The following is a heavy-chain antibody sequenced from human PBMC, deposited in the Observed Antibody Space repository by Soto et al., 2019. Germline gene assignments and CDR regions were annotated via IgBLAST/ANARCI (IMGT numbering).Heavy chain of an antibody. CDR1: GYNFNQYY. V-gene: IGHV1-46*02. D-gene: IGHD4-17*01. CDR2: INLRGGTT. Sequence: QVQLMQSGAEVRKPGASVRLSCETSGYNFNQYYIHWVRQAPGQGLEWMGIINLRGGTTEYAHKFRGRVTVTCDTSTRTAYMELRSLRSDDTAIYFCARGPDDSDVPRWDYWCQGTLVTVSS. J-gene: IGHJ4*02. CDR3: ARGPDDSDVPRWDY.